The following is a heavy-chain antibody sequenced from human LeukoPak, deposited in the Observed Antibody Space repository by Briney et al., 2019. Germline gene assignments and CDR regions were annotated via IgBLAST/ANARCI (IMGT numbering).Heavy chain of an antibody. CDR2: ISWNSGSI. CDR1: GFTFDDYA. D-gene: IGHD3-9*01. J-gene: IGHJ4*02. CDR3: AKDLHYDILTGTDY. V-gene: IGHV3-9*01. Sequence: PGRSLRLSCAASGFTFDDYAMHWVRQAPGKGLEWVSGISWNSGSIGYADSVKGRFTISRGNAKNSLYLQMNSLRAEDTAVYYCAKDLHYDILTGTDYWGQGTLVTVSS.